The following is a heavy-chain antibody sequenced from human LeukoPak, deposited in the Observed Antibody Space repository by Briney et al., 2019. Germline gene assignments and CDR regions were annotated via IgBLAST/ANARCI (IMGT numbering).Heavy chain of an antibody. CDR2: INHSGST. CDR1: GGPFSGYY. V-gene: IGHV4-34*01. Sequence: PSETLSLTCAVYGGPFSGYYWSWIRQPPGKGLEWIGEINHSGSTNYSPSLKSRVTISVDTSKNQFSLKLSSVTAADTAVYYCARGRAYGSGSQYYYYYYYMDVWGKGTTVTVSS. D-gene: IGHD3-10*01. J-gene: IGHJ6*03. CDR3: ARGRAYGSGSQYYYYYYYMDV.